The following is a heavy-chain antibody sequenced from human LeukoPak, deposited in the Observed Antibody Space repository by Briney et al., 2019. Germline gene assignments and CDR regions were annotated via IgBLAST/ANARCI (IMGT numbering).Heavy chain of an antibody. CDR2: IKQDGSEK. Sequence: GGSLRLSCAASGFTFSSYWMSWVRQAPGKGLEWVANIKQDGSEKYYADSVKGRFTISRDNSKNTVYVQMNSLRAEDTAVYFCARGDCSTTSCYLFDYWGQGTLVTVSS. J-gene: IGHJ4*02. D-gene: IGHD2-2*01. V-gene: IGHV3-7*01. CDR1: GFTFSSYW. CDR3: ARGDCSTTSCYLFDY.